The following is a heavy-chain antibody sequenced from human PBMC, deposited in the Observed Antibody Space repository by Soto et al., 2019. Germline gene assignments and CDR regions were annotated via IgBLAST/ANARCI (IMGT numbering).Heavy chain of an antibody. CDR1: GFTFSSYG. V-gene: IGHV3-30*18. CDR3: AKDHREYSHYFDY. D-gene: IGHD3-10*01. J-gene: IGHJ4*02. CDR2: ISYDGSNK. Sequence: QVQLVESGGGVVQPGRSLRLSCAASGFTFSSYGTHWVRQAPGKGLEWVAVISYDGSNKDYADSVKGRFTISRDNSKNTLYLPVNSLRAEDTAVYYCAKDHREYSHYFDYWGQGTLVTVSS.